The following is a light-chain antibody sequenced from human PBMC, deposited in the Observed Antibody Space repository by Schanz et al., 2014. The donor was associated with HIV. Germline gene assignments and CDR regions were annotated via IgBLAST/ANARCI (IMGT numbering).Light chain of an antibody. CDR2: GAS. V-gene: IGKV3-20*01. CDR1: QSVSSN. Sequence: EIVLTQSPGTLSLSPGGRATLSCRASQSVSSNLAWYQQKPGQAPRLHIYGASSRATGIPDRFSGSGSGTDFTLTISRLEPEDFAVYYCQHYGSSLTFGGGTKVEIK. CDR3: QHYGSSLT. J-gene: IGKJ4*01.